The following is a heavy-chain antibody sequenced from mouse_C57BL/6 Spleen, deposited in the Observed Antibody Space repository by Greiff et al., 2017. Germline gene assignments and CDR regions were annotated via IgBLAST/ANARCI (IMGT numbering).Heavy chain of an antibody. Sequence: VQLQQSGPVLVKPGASVKMSCKASGYTFTDYYMNWVKQSHGKSLEWIGVINPYNGGTSYNQKFKGKATLTVDKSSSTAYMELNSLTSEDSAVYYCADGYYNYFDNWGQGTTLTVSS. J-gene: IGHJ2*01. CDR1: GYTFTDYY. V-gene: IGHV1-19*01. D-gene: IGHD2-3*01. CDR2: INPYNGGT. CDR3: ADGYYNYFDN.